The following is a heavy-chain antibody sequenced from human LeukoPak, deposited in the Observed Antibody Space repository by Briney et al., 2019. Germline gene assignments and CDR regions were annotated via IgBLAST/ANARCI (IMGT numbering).Heavy chain of an antibody. D-gene: IGHD5-12*01. CDR1: GFTFSSYW. CDR3: ASPRGYGNAFDI. J-gene: IGHJ3*02. V-gene: IGHV3-21*01. Sequence: GGSLRLSCAASGFTFSSYWMNWVRQAPGKGLEWVSSISSSSSYIYYADSVKGRFTISRDNAKNSLYLQMNSLRAEDTAVYYCASPRGYGNAFDIWGQGTMVTVSS. CDR2: ISSSSSYI.